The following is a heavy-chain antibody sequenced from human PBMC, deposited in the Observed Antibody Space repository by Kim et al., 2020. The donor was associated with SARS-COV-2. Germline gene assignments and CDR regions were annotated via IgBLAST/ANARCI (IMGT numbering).Heavy chain of an antibody. CDR1: GGSITSDGYF. J-gene: IGHJ4*02. V-gene: IGHV4-31*03. CDR3: ARVSGSGSSTRLDY. CDR2: IYYTGST. D-gene: IGHD3-10*01. Sequence: SETLSLTCTVSGGSITSDGYFWSWIRQHPGKGLEWNGYIYYTGSTYYNPSLRSRVTILVDTSKTQFSLKLSSVTAADTAVYYCARVSGSGSSTRLDYWGQGTLVTVSS.